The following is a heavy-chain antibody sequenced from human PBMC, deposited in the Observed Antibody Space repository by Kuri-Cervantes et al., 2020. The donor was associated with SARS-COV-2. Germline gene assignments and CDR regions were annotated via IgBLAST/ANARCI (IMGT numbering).Heavy chain of an antibody. Sequence: ASVKVSCKASGYTFTSYYMHWVRQAPGQGLEWMGIINPSGGSTSYAQKFQGRVTMTRDTSTSTVSMELSSLKSEDTAVYFCARGSGSGWYYLDYWGQGTLVTVSS. CDR3: ARGSGSGWYYLDY. J-gene: IGHJ4*02. V-gene: IGHV1-46*01. D-gene: IGHD6-19*01. CDR2: INPSGGST. CDR1: GYTFTSYY.